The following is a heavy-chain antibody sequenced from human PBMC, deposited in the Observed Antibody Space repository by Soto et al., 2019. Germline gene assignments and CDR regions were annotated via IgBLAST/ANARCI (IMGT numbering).Heavy chain of an antibody. CDR3: ARLTYYDSTGYFDS. CDR1: GGSISSYY. D-gene: IGHD3-22*01. V-gene: IGHV4-59*01. Sequence: LSLTCTVSGGSISSYYWTWIRQPPGRGLEWIGYIYYSGYTNYNPSLKSRVTMSVDTSMNRFSLKLSSVTAADTAAYYCARLTYYDSTGYFDSWGQGTLVPVSS. CDR2: IYYSGYT. J-gene: IGHJ4*02.